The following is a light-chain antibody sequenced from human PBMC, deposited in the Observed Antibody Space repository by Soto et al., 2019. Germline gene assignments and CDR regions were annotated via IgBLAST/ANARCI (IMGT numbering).Light chain of an antibody. CDR1: SSDVDDCKY. CDR2: EVS. Sequence: QSALTQPASVSGSPGQSITISCSGTSSDVDDCKYVSWYQQHPGKAPKLMIYEVSNRPSGVSNRFSGSKSGNTASLTISGLQAEDEADYYCSSKTSSSLVVFGGGTQLTVL. J-gene: IGLJ2*01. CDR3: SSKTSSSLVV. V-gene: IGLV2-14*01.